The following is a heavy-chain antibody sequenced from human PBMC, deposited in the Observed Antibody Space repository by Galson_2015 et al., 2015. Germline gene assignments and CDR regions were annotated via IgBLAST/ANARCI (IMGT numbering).Heavy chain of an antibody. V-gene: IGHV3-33*08. CDR1: GFTVSSNY. CDR2: IWFDGSKK. J-gene: IGHJ5*02. Sequence: SLRLSCAASGFTVSSNYMSWVRQAPGKGLEWVAVIWFDGSKKYYADSVKGRFTISRDNAKNSLYLQMNSLRAGDTAVYYCARDGTVKYNWFDPWGQGTLVTVSS. D-gene: IGHD4-17*01. CDR3: ARDGTVKYNWFDP.